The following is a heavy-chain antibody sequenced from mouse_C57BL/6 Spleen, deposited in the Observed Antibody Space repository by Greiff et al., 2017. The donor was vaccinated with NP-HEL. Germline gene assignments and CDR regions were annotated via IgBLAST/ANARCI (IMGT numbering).Heavy chain of an antibody. CDR1: GFTFSDYG. Sequence: EVMLVESGGGLVKPGGSLKLSCAASGFTFSDYGMHWVRQAPEKGLEWVAYISSGSSTIYYADTVKGRFTISRDNAKNTLFLQMTSLRSEDTAMYYCAEGYYFYYAMDYWGQGTSVTVSS. CDR3: AEGYYFYYAMDY. V-gene: IGHV5-17*01. J-gene: IGHJ4*01. CDR2: ISSGSSTI. D-gene: IGHD2-3*01.